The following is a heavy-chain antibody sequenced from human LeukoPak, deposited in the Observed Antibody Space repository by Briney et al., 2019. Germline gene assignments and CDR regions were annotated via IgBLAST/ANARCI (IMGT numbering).Heavy chain of an antibody. D-gene: IGHD3-10*01. CDR2: INHSGST. CDR3: AREVADYYGSGSPYFDY. V-gene: IGHV4-34*01. J-gene: IGHJ4*02. CDR1: GGSFSGYY. Sequence: PSETLSLTCAVYGGSFSGYYWSWIRQPPGKGLEWIGEINHSGSTNYNPSLKSRVTISVDTSKNQFSLKLSSVTAADTAVYYCAREVADYYGSGSPYFDYWGQGTLVTVSS.